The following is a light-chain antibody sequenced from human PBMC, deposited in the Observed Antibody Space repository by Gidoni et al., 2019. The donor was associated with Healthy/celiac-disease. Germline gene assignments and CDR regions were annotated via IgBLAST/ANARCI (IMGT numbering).Light chain of an antibody. CDR2: DAS. CDR1: KSVSSY. Sequence: ESVLTQSPATLSLSPGERATLSCRASKSVSSYLAWYQQKPGQAPRLLIYDASNRATGIPARFSGSGSGPDFPLTISSLEPEDFAVYYCQQRSNWPTFGQGTKVEIK. J-gene: IGKJ1*01. CDR3: QQRSNWPT. V-gene: IGKV3-11*01.